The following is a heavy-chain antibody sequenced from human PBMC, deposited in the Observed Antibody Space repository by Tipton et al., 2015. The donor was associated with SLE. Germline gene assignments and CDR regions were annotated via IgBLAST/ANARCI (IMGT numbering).Heavy chain of an antibody. Sequence: TLSLTCTVSGDSSGSYYWTWIRQPPGKGLEWIGSMFYSGNTNYSPSVNPSLKSRVTTSEDKSKNQFSLKLSSVTAADTAVYYCARTQYTFGGVIAPFDYWGQGTLVTVSS. CDR3: ARTQYTFGGVIAPFDY. J-gene: IGHJ4*02. D-gene: IGHD3-16*02. CDR1: GDSSGSYY. V-gene: IGHV4-59*12. CDR2: MFYSGNT.